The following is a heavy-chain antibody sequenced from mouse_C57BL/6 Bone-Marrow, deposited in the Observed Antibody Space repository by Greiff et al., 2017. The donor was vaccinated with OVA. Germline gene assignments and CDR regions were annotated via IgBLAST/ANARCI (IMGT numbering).Heavy chain of an antibody. D-gene: IGHD1-1*01. CDR3: ARWDYYSSRSWFAY. CDR2: INPNNGGT. J-gene: IGHJ3*01. Sequence: EVQLQQSGPELVKPGASVKIPCKASGYTFTDYNMDWVKQSHGKSLEWIGDINPNNGGTIYNQKFKGKATLTVDKSSSTAYMELRSLTSEDTAVYYCARWDYYSSRSWFAYWGQGTLVTVSA. CDR1: GYTFTDYN. V-gene: IGHV1-18*01.